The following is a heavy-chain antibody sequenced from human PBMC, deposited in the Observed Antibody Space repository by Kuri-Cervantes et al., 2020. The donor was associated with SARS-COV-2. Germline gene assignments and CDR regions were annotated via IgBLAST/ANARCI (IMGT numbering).Heavy chain of an antibody. V-gene: IGHV3-53*01. Sequence: ETLSLTCAASGFTVSSNYMSWVRQAPGKGLEWVSVIYSGGSTYYADSVKGRFTISRDNSKNTLYLQMNSLRAEGTAVYYCARARGPDAFDIWGQGTMVTVSS. CDR2: IYSGGST. J-gene: IGHJ3*02. CDR1: GFTVSSNY. CDR3: ARARGPDAFDI.